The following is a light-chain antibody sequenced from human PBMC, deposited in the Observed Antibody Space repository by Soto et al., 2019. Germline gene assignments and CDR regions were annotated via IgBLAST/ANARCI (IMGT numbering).Light chain of an antibody. CDR2: DVT. CDR1: SGDVGGYNF. Sequence: QSALTQPRSVSGSPGQSVTISCTGTSGDVGGYNFVSWYQQYPGKAPKLIIYDVTKRPSGVPDRFSGSKSGTSASLAISGLQSEDETDYYCASWDDSLSAVLFGGGTKVTVL. V-gene: IGLV2-11*01. J-gene: IGLJ2*01. CDR3: ASWDDSLSAVL.